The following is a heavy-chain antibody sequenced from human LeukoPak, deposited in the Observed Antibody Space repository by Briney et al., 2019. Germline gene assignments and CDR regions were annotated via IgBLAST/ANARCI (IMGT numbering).Heavy chain of an antibody. CDR2: ISWDGGST. D-gene: IGHD1-26*01. V-gene: IGHV3-43*01. Sequence: PGGSLRLSCAASGFTFDDYTMHWVRQAPGKGLEWVSLISWDGGSTYYADSVKGRFTISRDNSKNSLYLQMNSLRTEDTALYYCAKEPTGSYGGPFDYWGQGTLVTVSS. J-gene: IGHJ4*02. CDR1: GFTFDDYT. CDR3: AKEPTGSYGGPFDY.